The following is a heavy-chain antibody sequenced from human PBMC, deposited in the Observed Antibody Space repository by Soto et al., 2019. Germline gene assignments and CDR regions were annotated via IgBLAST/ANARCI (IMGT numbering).Heavy chain of an antibody. CDR1: SGSMSGYY. CDR3: ARAGDYDFWSGYSNDAFDI. D-gene: IGHD3-3*01. V-gene: IGHV4-59*01. CDR2: IYYSGST. J-gene: IGHJ3*02. Sequence: PSATLSLTCTVSSGSMSGYYWNWIRQPPGKGLEWIGYIYYSGSTNYNPSLKSRVTISVDTSKNQFSLKLSSVTAADTAVYYCARAGDYDFWSGYSNDAFDIWGQGTMVTVSS.